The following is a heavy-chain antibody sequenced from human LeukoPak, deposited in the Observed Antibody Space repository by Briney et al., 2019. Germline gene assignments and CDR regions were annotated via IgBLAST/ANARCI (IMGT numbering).Heavy chain of an antibody. J-gene: IGHJ5*02. Sequence: GGSLRLSCSGSGFTFSHHWMTWVRQAPGKGLEWVANIKFDGSEKFYGDSVKGRFTISRDNAKNSLYLQMNSLRAEDTATYFCVGARSSLWSRQVSIWFDPWGQGTLVTVSS. CDR1: GFTFSHHW. CDR3: VGARSSLWSRQVSIWFDP. V-gene: IGHV3-7*01. CDR2: IKFDGSEK. D-gene: IGHD2-2*01.